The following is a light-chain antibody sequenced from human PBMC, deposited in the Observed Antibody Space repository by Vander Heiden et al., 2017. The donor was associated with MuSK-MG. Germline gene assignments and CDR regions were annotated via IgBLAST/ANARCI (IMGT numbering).Light chain of an antibody. CDR3: QQDNSWPIT. Sequence: EIVITPSPAILSVSPGERATLSCRASQSVSSNLAWYQQKPGQAPRLLIYGASTRATGIPARFSGSGSGTEFTLTISSLQSEDFAVYSCQQDNSWPITFGEGTKVEIK. CDR2: GAS. J-gene: IGKJ4*01. CDR1: QSVSSN. V-gene: IGKV3-15*01.